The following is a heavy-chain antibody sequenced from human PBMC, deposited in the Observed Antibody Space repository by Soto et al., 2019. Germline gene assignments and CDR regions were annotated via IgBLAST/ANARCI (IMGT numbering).Heavy chain of an antibody. CDR1: GYTFTGYY. V-gene: IGHV1-2*02. CDR2: INPNSGGT. D-gene: IGHD6-6*01. J-gene: IGHJ4*02. Sequence: ASVKVSCKASGYTFTGYYMHWVLQAPGEGLEWMGWINPNSGGTNYAQKFQGRVTMTRDTSISTAYMELSRLRSDDTAVYYCARRGTGFSKWYSSSPGYCDYWGQGTLVTVS. CDR3: ARRGTGFSKWYSSSPGYCDY.